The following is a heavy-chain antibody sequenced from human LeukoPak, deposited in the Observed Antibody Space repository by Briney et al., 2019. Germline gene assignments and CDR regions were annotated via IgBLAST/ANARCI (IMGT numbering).Heavy chain of an antibody. J-gene: IGHJ6*02. CDR1: GFTFSSYG. Sequence: TGGSLRLSCAASGFTFSSYGMHWVRQAPGKGLEWVAVIWYDGSNKYYADSVKGRFTISRDNSKNTLYLQMNSLRAEDTAVYYCARDLGRFGELLPNYYYYYGMDVWGQGTTVTVSS. CDR3: ARDLGRFGELLPNYYYYYGMDV. D-gene: IGHD3-10*01. V-gene: IGHV3-33*01. CDR2: IWYDGSNK.